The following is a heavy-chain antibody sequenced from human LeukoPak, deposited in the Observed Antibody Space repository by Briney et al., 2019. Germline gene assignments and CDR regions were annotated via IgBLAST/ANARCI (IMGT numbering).Heavy chain of an antibody. Sequence: ASVKVSCKASDYTFPNYGISWVRQAPGQGHELMGWINIYDGNTNYAQNLQGRVTMTTDTSTSTAYMELRSLRFDDTAVYYCARYPSARSCYYSGFDYWGQGTLVTVSS. V-gene: IGHV1-18*01. CDR1: DYTFPNYG. CDR3: ARYPSARSCYYSGFDY. D-gene: IGHD3-22*01. J-gene: IGHJ4*02. CDR2: INIYDGNT.